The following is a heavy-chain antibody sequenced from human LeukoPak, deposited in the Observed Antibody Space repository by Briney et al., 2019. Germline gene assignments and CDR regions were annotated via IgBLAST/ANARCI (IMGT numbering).Heavy chain of an antibody. CDR1: GYTFTGYY. J-gene: IGHJ3*02. D-gene: IGHD6-19*01. CDR3: ATPPFYSSGWYDAFDI. V-gene: IGHV1-2*02. CDR2: INPNSGGT. Sequence: ASVKVSCKASGYTFTGYYMHWVRQAPGQGLEWMGWINPNSGGTNYAQKFQGRVTMTRDTSISTAYMELSRLRSDGTAVYYCATPPFYSSGWYDAFDIWGQGTMVTVSS.